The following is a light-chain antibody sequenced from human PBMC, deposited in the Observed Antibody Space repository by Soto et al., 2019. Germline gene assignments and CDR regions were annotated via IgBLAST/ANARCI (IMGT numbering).Light chain of an antibody. CDR1: NGHSSYI. Sequence: QPVLTQSSSASASLGSSVKLTCTLSNGHSSYIIAWHQQQPGKAPRYLMKLEGSGSYNKGSGVPDRFSGSSSGADRYLTISNLQSEDEADYYCETWDSNTVVFGGGTKVTVL. CDR2: LEGSGSY. CDR3: ETWDSNTVV. J-gene: IGLJ2*01. V-gene: IGLV4-60*03.